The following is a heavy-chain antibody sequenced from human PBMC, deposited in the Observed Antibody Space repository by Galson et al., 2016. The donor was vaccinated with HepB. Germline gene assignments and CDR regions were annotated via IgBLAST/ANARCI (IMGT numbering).Heavy chain of an antibody. D-gene: IGHD4-23*01. CDR1: GGSFSGHY. J-gene: IGHJ3*02. CDR3: ARGIPRAYGGKDPRTFDI. V-gene: IGHV4-34*01. Sequence: SETLSLTCAVYGGSFSGHYWNWIRQLPGKGLQWLGEIDHSGNTNYNPSLKSRVTVSTDTSKNQFSLKVTSVTAADTALYYCARGIPRAYGGKDPRTFDIWGQGTMVTVSS. CDR2: IDHSGNT.